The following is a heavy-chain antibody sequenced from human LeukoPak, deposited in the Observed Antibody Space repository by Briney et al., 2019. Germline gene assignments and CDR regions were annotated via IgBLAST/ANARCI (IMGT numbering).Heavy chain of an antibody. J-gene: IGHJ4*02. CDR3: TRDRVAGF. CDR2: ITDNGIST. V-gene: IGHV3-23*01. CDR1: GFTFNSYA. D-gene: IGHD6-19*01. Sequence: GGSLRLSCAASGFTFNSYAMAWVRQAPEKGPEWVSSITDNGISTYYADSVKGRFTISRDNSKNTLFLQMNSLRADDTAVYYCTRDRVAGFWGQGTLVAVSS.